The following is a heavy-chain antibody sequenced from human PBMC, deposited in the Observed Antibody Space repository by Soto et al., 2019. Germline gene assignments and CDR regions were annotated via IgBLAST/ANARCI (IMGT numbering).Heavy chain of an antibody. J-gene: IGHJ4*02. CDR3: VRRVSGNYDY. V-gene: IGHV3-64*01. CDR2: ISSNGGTT. Sequence: EVQLAESGGGMVQPGGSLRLSCVASGFTFSSYERHWVRQAPGKGLDYVSSISSNGGTTYYGNSVKGRFTISRDNSKNTLYLQMGSLRADDMAVYYCVRRVSGNYDYWGQGTLVTVSS. D-gene: IGHD1-7*01. CDR1: GFTFSSYE.